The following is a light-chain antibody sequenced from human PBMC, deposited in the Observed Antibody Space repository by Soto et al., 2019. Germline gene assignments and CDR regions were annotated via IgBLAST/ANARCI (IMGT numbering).Light chain of an antibody. CDR3: QHHYTYWRVA. CDR1: QSISGS. Sequence: DIQMTQSPSTLSASVGDRVTITCRASQSISGSLAWYQQKPGKAPKLLIFQATTLETGVPSRFSGSGSGTEFTPTTSSLQPDDVATDYCQHHYTYWRVAFGPGTKVDIK. V-gene: IGKV1-5*03. CDR2: QAT. J-gene: IGKJ3*01.